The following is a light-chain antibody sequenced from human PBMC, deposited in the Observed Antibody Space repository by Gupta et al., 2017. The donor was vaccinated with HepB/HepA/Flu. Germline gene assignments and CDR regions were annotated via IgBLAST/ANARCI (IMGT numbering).Light chain of an antibody. CDR3: RQSKHLPTS. CDR2: GGS. CDR1: QSLIHSDGNIY. V-gene: IGKV2-24*01. Sequence: DIVLTQTPLSSSVTLGQPASIYCRSSQSLIHSDGNIYFNWIHQRPGQPPRLLLYGGSIRFSGVLVRFSGSRTASAFRLIIMRVITPDVRITYCRQSKHLPTSFGEGTKLEIK. J-gene: IGKJ2*03.